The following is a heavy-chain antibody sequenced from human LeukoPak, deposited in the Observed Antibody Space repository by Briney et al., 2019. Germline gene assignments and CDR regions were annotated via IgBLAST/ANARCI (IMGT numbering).Heavy chain of an antibody. J-gene: IGHJ3*02. V-gene: IGHV3-23*01. CDR2: ITTTATT. CDR3: AKSVVGAAIYAFEI. Sequence: TGGSLRLSCAASGFTFSGYAMSWVRQAPGKGLEWVSGITTTATTYYADSVKGRFSISRDNSNNTLYLQMNSLRAEDTAIYSCAKSVVGAAIYAFEIWGQGTMVTVSS. CDR1: GFTFSGYA. D-gene: IGHD1-26*01.